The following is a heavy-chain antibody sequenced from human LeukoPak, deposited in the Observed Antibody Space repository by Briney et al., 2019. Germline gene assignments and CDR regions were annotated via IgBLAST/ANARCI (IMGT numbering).Heavy chain of an antibody. D-gene: IGHD1-26*01. V-gene: IGHV3-7*04. CDR3: ARDDEWEQNFDY. CDR2: IKPDGSEK. CDR1: GFTFSSYW. Sequence: GGSLRLSCAASGFTFSSYWMSWVRQAPGKELEWVANIKPDGSEKYYVGSVKGRFTISRDNAKNSLYLQMNSLRAEDTAVYYCARDDEWEQNFDYWGQGTLVTVSS. J-gene: IGHJ4*02.